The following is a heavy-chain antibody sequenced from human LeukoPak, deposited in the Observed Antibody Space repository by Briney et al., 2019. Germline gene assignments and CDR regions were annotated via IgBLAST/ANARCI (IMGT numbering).Heavy chain of an antibody. V-gene: IGHV4-4*02. Sequence: PSETLSLTCAVSDGSVSSDNWWSWVRQPPGKGLEWIGEIHHSGNTNYSPSLKSRVTISLDKSRNQFSLKLNSVTAADTAVYYCAKAGVWLPAVWGQGTLVTVSS. CDR3: AKAGVWLPAV. J-gene: IGHJ4*02. CDR1: DGSVSSDNW. D-gene: IGHD3-9*01. CDR2: IHHSGNT.